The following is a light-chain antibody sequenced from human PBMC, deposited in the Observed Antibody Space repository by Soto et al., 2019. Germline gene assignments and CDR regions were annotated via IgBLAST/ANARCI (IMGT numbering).Light chain of an antibody. V-gene: IGKV3-20*01. J-gene: IGKJ4*01. Sequence: EIVLTQSPGTLSLSPGERATLSCRASKTVSSRFLAWYQQKPGQAPRLLIYGALSRATGIPDRFSGSGSGTDFTLTISRLEPEDFELYYCQPYAKSQLTFGGGTKVDIX. CDR2: GAL. CDR3: QPYAKSQLT. CDR1: KTVSSRF.